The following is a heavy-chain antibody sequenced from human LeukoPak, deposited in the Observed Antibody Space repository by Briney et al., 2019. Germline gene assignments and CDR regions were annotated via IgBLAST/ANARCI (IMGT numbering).Heavy chain of an antibody. CDR1: GFTFSSYE. CDR3: ASPRGPYYYDSSGNY. J-gene: IGHJ4*02. D-gene: IGHD3-22*01. Sequence: GGSLRLSCAASGFTFSSYEMNWVPQAPGKGLEWVSYISSSGSTIYYADSVKRRFTISRDNAKNSLYLQMNSLRAEDTAVYYCASPRGPYYYDSSGNYWGQGTLVTVSS. V-gene: IGHV3-48*03. CDR2: ISSSGSTI.